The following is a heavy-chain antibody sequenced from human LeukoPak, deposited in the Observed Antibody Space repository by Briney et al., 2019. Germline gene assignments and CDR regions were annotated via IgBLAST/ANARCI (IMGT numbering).Heavy chain of an antibody. J-gene: IGHJ4*02. CDR3: AGQRAWFGEWAFDY. CDR2: IYYSGST. CDR1: GGSISSYY. V-gene: IGHV4-59*08. D-gene: IGHD3-10*01. Sequence: SETLSLTCTVSGGSISSYYWSWLRQPPGKGLEWIGYIYYSGSTNYNPSLKSRVTISVDTSKNQFTLKLSSVTAADTAVYYCAGQRAWFGEWAFDYWGQGTLVTVSS.